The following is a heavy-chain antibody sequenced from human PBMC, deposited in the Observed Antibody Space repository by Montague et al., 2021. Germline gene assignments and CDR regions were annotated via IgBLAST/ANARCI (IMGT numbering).Heavy chain of an antibody. V-gene: IGHV3-13*04. D-gene: IGHD3-22*01. CDR1: GFTFSSYD. CDR3: ARGAHSSGYYGYYYYGMDV. Sequence: SLRLSCAASGFTFSSYDMHWVRQATGKGLEWVSAIGTAGDTYYPGSVKGRFTISRENAKNSLYLQMNSLRAGDTAVYYCARGAHSSGYYGYYYYGMDVWGQGTTVTVSS. CDR2: IGTAGDT. J-gene: IGHJ6*02.